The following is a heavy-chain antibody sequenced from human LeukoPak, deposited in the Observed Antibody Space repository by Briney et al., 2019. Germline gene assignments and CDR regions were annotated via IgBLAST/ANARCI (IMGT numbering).Heavy chain of an antibody. Sequence: ASVTVSCKASGYTFTNYYMHWLRQAPGQGLEWMGRIHPNSGGTNYAQKFQGRVTMTRDTSISTAYMELSSLGSDDTAVYYCARDNPRENSGYYPPSWWGQGTLVTVSS. CDR3: ARDNPRENSGYYPPSW. D-gene: IGHD3-22*01. CDR2: IHPNSGGT. V-gene: IGHV1-2*06. J-gene: IGHJ4*02. CDR1: GYTFTNYY.